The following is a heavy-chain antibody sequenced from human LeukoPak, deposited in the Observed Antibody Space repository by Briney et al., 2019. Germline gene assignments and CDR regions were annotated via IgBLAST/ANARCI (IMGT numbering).Heavy chain of an antibody. D-gene: IGHD3-22*01. V-gene: IGHV1-3*01. Sequence: ASVKVSCKASGYTFTHYAVHWVRQAPGQRLEWMGWINAGNGNTKYSQKFQGRVTITRDTSASTAYMELSSLRSEDTAVYYCARSGYYHNWFDPWGQGTLVTVSS. CDR2: INAGNGNT. CDR3: ARSGYYHNWFDP. CDR1: GYTFTHYA. J-gene: IGHJ5*02.